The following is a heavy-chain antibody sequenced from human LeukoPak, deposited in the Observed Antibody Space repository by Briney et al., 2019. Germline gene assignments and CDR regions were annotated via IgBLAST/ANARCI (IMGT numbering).Heavy chain of an antibody. CDR2: IYYSGIT. CDR3: ARGRGIVATNFDY. J-gene: IGHJ4*02. V-gene: IGHV4-39*01. D-gene: IGHD5-12*01. CDR1: DGSITRSSYY. Sequence: SETLSLTCTVSDGSITRSSYYWGWIRQTPGEGLDWIGSIYYSGITYYNPSLQGRVTMSVDTSKNQFSLKLNSVTVADTAVYYCARGRGIVATNFDYWGQGTLVTVSS.